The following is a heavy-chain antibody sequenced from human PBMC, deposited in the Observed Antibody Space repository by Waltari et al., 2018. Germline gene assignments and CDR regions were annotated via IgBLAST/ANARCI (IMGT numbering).Heavy chain of an antibody. CDR1: GGSISSHY. CDR3: ARGRAAAGRGCWFDP. V-gene: IGHV4-59*11. J-gene: IGHJ5*02. D-gene: IGHD6-13*01. Sequence: QVQLQESGPGLVKPSETLSLTCTVSGGSISSHYWSWIRQPPGKGLEWIGYIYYSGSTNDNPYLKSRVTISVDTSKNQFSRKLSSVTAADTAVYYCARGRAAAGRGCWFDPWGQGTLVTVSS. CDR2: IYYSGST.